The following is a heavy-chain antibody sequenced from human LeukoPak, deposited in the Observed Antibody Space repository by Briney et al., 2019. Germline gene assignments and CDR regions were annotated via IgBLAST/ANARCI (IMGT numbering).Heavy chain of an antibody. CDR3: ARDQYDTWSRRGNFDS. J-gene: IGHJ4*02. D-gene: IGHD3-3*01. Sequence: GGSLRLSCAASGFTFSSYWMSWVRQAPGKGLEWVANIKQDGSEKYYVDSVKGRFTISRDNAKNSLYLQMNSLRAEDTAVYYCARDQYDTWSRRGNFDSWGQGTLVIVSS. V-gene: IGHV3-7*03. CDR1: GFTFSSYW. CDR2: IKQDGSEK.